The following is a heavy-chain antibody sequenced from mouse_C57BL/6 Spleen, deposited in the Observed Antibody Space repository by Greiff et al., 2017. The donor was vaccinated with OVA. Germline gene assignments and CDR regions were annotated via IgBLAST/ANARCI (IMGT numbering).Heavy chain of an antibody. D-gene: IGHD2-2*01. Sequence: QVQLKQPGAELVMPGASVKLSCKASGYTFTSYWMHWVKQRPGQGLEWIGEIDPSDSYTNYNQKFKGKSTLTVDKSSSTAYMQLSSLTSEDSAVYYCARASTMVTTGDDWGQGTTLTVSS. V-gene: IGHV1-69*01. CDR3: ARASTMVTTGDD. CDR2: IDPSDSYT. J-gene: IGHJ2*01. CDR1: GYTFTSYW.